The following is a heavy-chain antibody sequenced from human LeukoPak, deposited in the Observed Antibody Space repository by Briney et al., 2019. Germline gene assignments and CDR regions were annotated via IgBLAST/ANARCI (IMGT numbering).Heavy chain of an antibody. Sequence: GGSLRLSCAASGFTFSSYAMSWVRQAPGKGLEWVSGLSDTGTATYYADSVKGRFTISRDNSRNTLYLQMNSLRPEDTAVYYCAKAKSGSFDYWGQGTLVTVSS. CDR2: LSDTGTAT. CDR1: GFTFSSYA. J-gene: IGHJ4*02. D-gene: IGHD1-1*01. CDR3: AKAKSGSFDY. V-gene: IGHV3-23*01.